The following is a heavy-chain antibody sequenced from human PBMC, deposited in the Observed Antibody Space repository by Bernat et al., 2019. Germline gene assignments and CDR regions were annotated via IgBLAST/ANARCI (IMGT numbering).Heavy chain of an antibody. CDR3: ARSPTVTDFDY. CDR1: GFTFNRHG. Sequence: QVQLVESGGGVVQPGRSLRLSCAASGFTFNRHGMHWVRQAPGKGLEWVALIWFDGSDKYYADSVKGRFTISRDNSKNTLYLQMNSLRAEDTAVYYCARSPTVTDFDYWGQGTLVTVSS. V-gene: IGHV3-33*01. J-gene: IGHJ4*02. CDR2: IWFDGSDK. D-gene: IGHD4-17*01.